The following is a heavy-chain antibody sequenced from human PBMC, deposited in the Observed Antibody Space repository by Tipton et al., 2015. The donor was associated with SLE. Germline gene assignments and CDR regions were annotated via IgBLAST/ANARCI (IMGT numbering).Heavy chain of an antibody. CDR3: ARRTYNWNFPFDY. Sequence: TLSLTCTVSGGSISSGGYYWGWIRQPPGKGLEWIGSIYYSGSTYYNPSLKSRVTISVDTSKNQFSLKLSSVTAADTAVYYCARRTYNWNFPFDYWGQGTLVTVSS. CDR1: GGSISSGGYY. V-gene: IGHV4-39*07. J-gene: IGHJ4*02. D-gene: IGHD1-7*01. CDR2: IYYSGST.